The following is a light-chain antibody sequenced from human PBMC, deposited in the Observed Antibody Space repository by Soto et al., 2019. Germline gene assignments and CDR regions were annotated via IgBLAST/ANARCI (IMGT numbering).Light chain of an antibody. J-gene: IGLJ2*01. CDR3: SSYTSSSTLV. V-gene: IGLV2-14*01. CDR1: SSDVGGYNY. CDR2: DVD. Sequence: QSALTQPASVSGSPGQSITISCTGTSSDVGGYNYVSWYQQHPGKAPKLMIYDVDNRPSGVSNRFSGSRSGNKASLTISGLQAEDEAYYYCSSYTSSSTLVFGGGTKLTVL.